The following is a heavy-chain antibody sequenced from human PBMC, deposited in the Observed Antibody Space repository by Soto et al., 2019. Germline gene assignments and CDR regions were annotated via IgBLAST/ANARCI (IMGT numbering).Heavy chain of an antibody. CDR3: AGVRQLVGYFYYYMDV. Sequence: VASVKVSCKASGYTFTNYGITWVRQAPGQGLERMGWISAYNGDTHYTQRLQGRVTMTTDTSTSTAYMELRGLRSDDTAVYYCAGVRQLVGYFYYYMDVWGKGTTVTVSS. CDR2: ISAYNGDT. V-gene: IGHV1-18*01. CDR1: GYTFTNYG. J-gene: IGHJ6*03. D-gene: IGHD6-6*01.